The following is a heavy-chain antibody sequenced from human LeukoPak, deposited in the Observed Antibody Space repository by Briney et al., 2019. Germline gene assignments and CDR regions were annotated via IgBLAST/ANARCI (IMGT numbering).Heavy chain of an antibody. CDR2: INPSGGST. D-gene: IGHD4-17*01. V-gene: IGHV1-46*01. CDR1: GYTFTSYY. CDR3: ASGPTPYGDYESFFDY. Sequence: ASVKVSCKASGYTFTSYYMHWVRQATGQGLEWMGIINPSGGSTSYAQKFQGRVTMTRDMSTSTVYMELSSLRSEDTAVYYCASGPTPYGDYESFFDYWGQGTLVTVSS. J-gene: IGHJ4*02.